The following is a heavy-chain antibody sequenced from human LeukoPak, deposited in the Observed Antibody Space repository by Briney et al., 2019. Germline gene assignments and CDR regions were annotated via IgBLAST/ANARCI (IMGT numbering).Heavy chain of an antibody. V-gene: IGHV1-46*01. CDR1: GYTFSSYY. CDR3: ASQSIAVAGTYDAFDI. J-gene: IGHJ3*02. CDR2: INPSGGST. D-gene: IGHD6-19*01. Sequence: ASVKVSCKASGYTFSSYYMHWVRQAPGQGLEWMGIINPSGGSTSYAQKFQGRVTMTRDASTSTVYMELSSLRSEDTAVYYCASQSIAVAGTYDAFDIWGQGTMVTVSS.